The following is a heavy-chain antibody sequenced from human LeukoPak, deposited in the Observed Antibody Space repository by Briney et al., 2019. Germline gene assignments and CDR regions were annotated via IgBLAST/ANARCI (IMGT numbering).Heavy chain of an antibody. CDR1: GGSISIYY. CDR2: IYYSGST. D-gene: IGHD1-26*01. Sequence: SETLSLTCTVSGGSISIYYWSWIRQPPGKGLEWIGYIYYSGSTNYNPSLKSRVTISVDTSKNQFSLKLSSLTAADTAVYYCARDDGSTVDAFDIWGQGTMVTVSS. CDR3: ARDDGSTVDAFDI. V-gene: IGHV4-59*01. J-gene: IGHJ3*02.